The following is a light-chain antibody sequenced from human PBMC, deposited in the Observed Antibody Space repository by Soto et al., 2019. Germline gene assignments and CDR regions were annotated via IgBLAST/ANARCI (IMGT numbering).Light chain of an antibody. CDR1: SSDVGAYNY. Sequence: QSALTQAPSASGSPGQSVTISCTGTSSDVGAYNYVSWHQQHAGKAPKLVIYEVTKRPSGVPDRFSGSKSANTASLTVSGLQAEDEADYYCSSFASSNTWVFGGGTKLTVL. V-gene: IGLV2-8*01. J-gene: IGLJ3*02. CDR3: SSFASSNTWV. CDR2: EVT.